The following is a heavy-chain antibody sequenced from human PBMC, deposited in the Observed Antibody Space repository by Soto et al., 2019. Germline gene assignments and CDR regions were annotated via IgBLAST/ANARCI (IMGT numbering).Heavy chain of an antibody. CDR2: LSCSGGST. CDR1: GFTFSNYA. CDR3: VVSKGIEVTGHYF. D-gene: IGHD2-21*02. J-gene: IGHJ4*02. Sequence: GGSLRLSCAASGFTFSNYAMSWVRQAPGKGLKWVAALSCSGGSTYYSDSVRGRFTISRDNSRNTLYLQTNNVRVDDTAVYYCVVSKGIEVTGHYFRGQGTLVTVSA. V-gene: IGHV3-23*01.